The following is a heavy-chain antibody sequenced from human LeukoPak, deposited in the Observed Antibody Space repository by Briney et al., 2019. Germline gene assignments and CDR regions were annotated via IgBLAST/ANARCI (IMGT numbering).Heavy chain of an antibody. CDR1: GYTFTGYY. D-gene: IGHD3-10*01. Sequence: ASVKVSCKASGYTFTGYYMHWVRQAPGQGLEWMGWINPNSGGTNYAQKFQGRVTMTRDTSISTAYTELSRLRSDDTAVYYCARAGVRGAPGHYYYYMDVWGKGTTVTVSS. CDR3: ARAGVRGAPGHYYYYMDV. J-gene: IGHJ6*03. V-gene: IGHV1-2*02. CDR2: INPNSGGT.